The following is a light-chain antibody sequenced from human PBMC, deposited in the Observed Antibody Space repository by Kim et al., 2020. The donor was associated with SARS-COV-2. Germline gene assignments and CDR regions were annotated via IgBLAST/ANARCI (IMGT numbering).Light chain of an antibody. Sequence: QPVLTQSHSASASLGVSVKLTCSLSSGNSNYGIAWYQQQPVKGPRYLMTVNSNGSHNKRDGIPDRFSGSSSGAERRLTISSLQSEDEADYYCQTWVTGIGVCGGGTQLTVL. V-gene: IGLV4-69*01. J-gene: IGLJ2*01. CDR2: VNSNGSH. CDR1: SGNSNYG. CDR3: QTWVTGIGV.